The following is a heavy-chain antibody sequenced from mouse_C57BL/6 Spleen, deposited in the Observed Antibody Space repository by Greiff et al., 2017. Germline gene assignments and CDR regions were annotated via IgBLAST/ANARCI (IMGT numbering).Heavy chain of an antibody. CDR2: IDPEDGET. V-gene: IGHV14-2*01. J-gene: IGHJ1*03. Sequence: EVQLQQSGAELVKPGASVKLSCTASGFNINDYYMHWVKQRTEQGLEWIGRIDPEDGETKYAPTFQGKATITADTSSNTAYLQLSSLTSEDTAVYYCARWSGNDPYWYFDVWGTGTTVTVSS. CDR1: GFNINDYY. D-gene: IGHD2-2*01. CDR3: ARWSGNDPYWYFDV.